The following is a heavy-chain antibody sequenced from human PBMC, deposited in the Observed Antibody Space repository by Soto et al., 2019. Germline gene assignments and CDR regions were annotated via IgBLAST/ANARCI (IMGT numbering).Heavy chain of an antibody. Sequence: GASVKVSCKASGYTFSRSGISWVRQAPGQGLEWMGWISTYNGDTNYAQTFQGRVTMTTDTSTSTVYMELRSLRSDDTAVYSCARECGAPYFHYLMDVSTQGTPDTVS. V-gene: IGHV1-18*01. D-gene: IGHD3-10*01. CDR3: ARECGAPYFHYLMDV. CDR1: GYTFSRSG. CDR2: ISTYNGDT. J-gene: IGHJ6*02.